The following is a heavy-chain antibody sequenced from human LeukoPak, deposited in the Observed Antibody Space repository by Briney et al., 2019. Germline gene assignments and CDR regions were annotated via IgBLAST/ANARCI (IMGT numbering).Heavy chain of an antibody. Sequence: GGSLRLSCAASGFTFSSYWMSWVRQAPGKGLEWVANIKQDGSEKYYVDSVKGRFTISRDNAKNSLYLQMNSLRAEDTAVYYCTRDHHLRAFDIWGQGTMVTVSS. CDR2: IKQDGSEK. CDR3: TRDHHLRAFDI. V-gene: IGHV3-7*01. D-gene: IGHD1-14*01. CDR1: GFTFSSYW. J-gene: IGHJ3*02.